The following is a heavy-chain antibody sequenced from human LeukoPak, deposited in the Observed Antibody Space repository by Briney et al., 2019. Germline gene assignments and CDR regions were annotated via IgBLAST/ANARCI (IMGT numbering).Heavy chain of an antibody. J-gene: IGHJ2*01. CDR2: ISSSGSTI. Sequence: PGGSLRLSCAASGFTFSDYYMSWIRQAPGKGLEWVSYISSSGSTIYYADSVKGRFTTSRDNAKNSLYLQMNSLRAEDTAVYYCAREGSWYSSTRTWYFDLWGRGTLVTVSS. V-gene: IGHV3-11*04. CDR3: AREGSWYSSTRTWYFDL. D-gene: IGHD6-13*01. CDR1: GFTFSDYY.